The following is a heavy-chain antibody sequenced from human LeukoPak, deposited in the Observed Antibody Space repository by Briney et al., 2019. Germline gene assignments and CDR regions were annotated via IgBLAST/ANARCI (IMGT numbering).Heavy chain of an antibody. V-gene: IGHV3-33*01. J-gene: IGHJ4*02. CDR2: VWYYGDNK. Sequence: GGSLRLSCAASGVTFNNYVLHWVRQAPGKGLEWVAVVWYYGDNKYYADSVKGRFTISRDNSNNTLYLHMNSLRAEDTAVYYCARSPVTGLWLPRMYYFDYWGQGTLVTVSS. CDR3: ARSPVTGLWLPRMYYFDY. CDR1: GVTFNNYV. D-gene: IGHD2-21*01.